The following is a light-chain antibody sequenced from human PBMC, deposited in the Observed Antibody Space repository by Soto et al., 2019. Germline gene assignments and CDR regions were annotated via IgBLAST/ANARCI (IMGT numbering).Light chain of an antibody. CDR3: FLYYVVAVV. CDR1: TGAVTSGHY. Sequence: QTVVTQEPSLTVSPGGTVTLTCGSSTGAVTSGHYAYWFQQKPGQAPRTLIHNTNKKHSWTPARFSGSLLGGKAALTLSGAQPEDEAYYYCFLYYVVAVVFGGGIKLTVL. CDR2: NTN. V-gene: IGLV7-46*01. J-gene: IGLJ2*01.